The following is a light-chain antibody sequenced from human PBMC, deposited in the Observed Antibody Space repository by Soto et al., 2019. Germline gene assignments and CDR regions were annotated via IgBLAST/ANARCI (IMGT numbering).Light chain of an antibody. J-gene: IGLJ2*01. CDR1: SSNIGSNT. Sequence: QSVLTQPPSASGTPGQRVTISCSGSSSNIGSNTVNWYQQLPGTAPKLLISSTRQRPSGVPDRFSGSKSGTSASLAISGLQSEDEADYYCAVWDDSLNGPVFGGGTQLTVL. CDR3: AVWDDSLNGPV. V-gene: IGLV1-44*01. CDR2: STR.